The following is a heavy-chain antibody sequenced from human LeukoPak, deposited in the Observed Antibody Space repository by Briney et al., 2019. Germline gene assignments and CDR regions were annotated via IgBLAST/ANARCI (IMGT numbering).Heavy chain of an antibody. D-gene: IGHD6-13*01. Sequence: ASVKVSCKASRYTFTGYYMHWVRQAPGQGLEWMGWIYPNSGGTNYAQKFQGRVTMTRDTSISTAYMELSRLRSDDTAVYYCARDMGYNSSSNAFDIWGQGTMVTVSS. CDR3: ARDMGYNSSSNAFDI. CDR1: RYTFTGYY. CDR2: IYPNSGGT. J-gene: IGHJ3*02. V-gene: IGHV1-2*02.